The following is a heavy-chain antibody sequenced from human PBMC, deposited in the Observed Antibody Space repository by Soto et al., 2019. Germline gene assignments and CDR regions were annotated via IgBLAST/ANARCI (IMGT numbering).Heavy chain of an antibody. CDR3: ARDHLILPAHDFFYGSDV. CDR1: GFTFSTYS. CDR2: IPQDGVDG. D-gene: IGHD2-21*02. J-gene: IGHJ6*02. V-gene: IGHV3-7*03. Sequence: PVGSLRLSCEVSGFTFSTYSMSWVRQSPGKGLEWVAKIPQDGVDGHYADSVKGRFIISRDNDKNSLHLQLNNLRAEDTAVYYCARDHLILPAHDFFYGSDVWGRGATVTVSS.